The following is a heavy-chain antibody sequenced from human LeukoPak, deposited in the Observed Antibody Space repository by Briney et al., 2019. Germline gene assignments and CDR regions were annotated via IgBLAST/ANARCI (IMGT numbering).Heavy chain of an antibody. V-gene: IGHV3-30*03. CDR3: ARDWGSSGWYNWFDP. CDR2: ISHDGGAK. J-gene: IGHJ5*02. D-gene: IGHD3-16*01. Sequence: GGSLRLSCGVSGFSIGNHGMHWIRQAPDKGLEWVAMISHDGGAKYYGDSVKGRLTISRDNSDNTLYLQMNSLRVEDTAVYYCARDWGSSGWYNWFDPWGQGILVTVSS. CDR1: GFSIGNHG.